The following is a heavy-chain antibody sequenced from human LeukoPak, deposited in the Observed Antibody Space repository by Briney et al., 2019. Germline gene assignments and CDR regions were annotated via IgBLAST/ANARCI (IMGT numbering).Heavy chain of an antibody. D-gene: IGHD3-22*01. J-gene: IGHJ5*02. CDR3: AKGSSGYFADL. CDR1: GFIFNNYG. V-gene: IGHV3-23*01. Sequence: PGGSLRLSCAASGFIFNNYGLIWVRQAPGKGLEWVSAISNDGGGTQYADFVEGRFTISRDNSKNTFFLQMSSLRAEDTALYYCAKGSSGYFADLWGQGTLVTVSS. CDR2: ISNDGGGT.